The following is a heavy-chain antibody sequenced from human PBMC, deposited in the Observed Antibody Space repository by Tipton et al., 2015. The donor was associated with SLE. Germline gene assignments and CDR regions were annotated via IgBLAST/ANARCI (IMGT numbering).Heavy chain of an antibody. CDR2: IYYSGST. J-gene: IGHJ4*02. CDR1: GGSISSHY. CDR3: ARGDYDSGIDY. Sequence: TLSLTCTVSGGSISSHYWSWIRQPPGKGLEWIGYIYYSGSTNYNPSLKSRVTISVDTSKNQFSLKLSSVTAADTAVYYCARGDYDSGIDYWGQGTLVTVSS. D-gene: IGHD3-22*01. V-gene: IGHV4-59*11.